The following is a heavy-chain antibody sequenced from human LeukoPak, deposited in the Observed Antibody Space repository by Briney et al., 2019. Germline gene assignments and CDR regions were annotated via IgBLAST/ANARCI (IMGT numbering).Heavy chain of an antibody. Sequence: GGSLRLSCAASGFTFINAWMAWVRQAPGKGLEWVGRIKAKAHGGTIEYAAPVKGRFTISRDDSKNTLYLQMNSLKTEDTAAYYCTTDGVGVEGATYDNWGQGTLVSVSS. CDR2: IKAKAHGGTI. CDR3: TTDGVGVEGATYDN. D-gene: IGHD1-26*01. V-gene: IGHV3-15*01. CDR1: GFTFINAW. J-gene: IGHJ4*02.